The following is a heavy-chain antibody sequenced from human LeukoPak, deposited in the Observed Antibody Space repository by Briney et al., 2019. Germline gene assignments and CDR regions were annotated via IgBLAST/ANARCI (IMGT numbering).Heavy chain of an antibody. CDR1: GFTFSIYS. D-gene: IGHD5-18*01. CDR3: ARDPDTAMDPNFDY. CDR2: ISSSSSNI. V-gene: IGHV3-48*04. J-gene: IGHJ4*02. Sequence: GGSLRLSCAASGFTFSIYSMNWVRQAPGKGLEWVSYISSSSSNIYYADSVKGRFTISRDNAKNSLYLQMNSLRAEDTAVYYCARDPDTAMDPNFDYWGQGTLVTVSS.